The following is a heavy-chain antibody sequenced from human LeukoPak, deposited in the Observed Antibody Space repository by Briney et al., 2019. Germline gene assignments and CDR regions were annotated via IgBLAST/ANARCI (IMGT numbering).Heavy chain of an antibody. Sequence: MASETLSLTCTVSGGSISSYYWSWNRQPPGKGLEWIGYIYYSGSTNYNPSLKSRVTISVDTSKNQFSLKLSSVTAADTAVYYCARGSANLGPWGQGTLVTVSS. CDR1: GGSISSYY. CDR2: IYYSGST. CDR3: ARGSANLGP. V-gene: IGHV4-59*01. J-gene: IGHJ5*02.